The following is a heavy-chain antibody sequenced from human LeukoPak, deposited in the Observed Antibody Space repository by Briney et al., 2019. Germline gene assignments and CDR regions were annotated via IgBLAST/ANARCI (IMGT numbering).Heavy chain of an antibody. Sequence: SQTLSLTCTVSGGSISSGGYYWSWIRQPAGKGLEWIGRIYTSGRTSYSPSLKSRGTISVDMSNNQFSLRLSSVTAADTAVYYCARASYGKYFFDYWGQGTLVTVSS. CDR1: GGSISSGGYY. D-gene: IGHD3-16*01. J-gene: IGHJ4*02. CDR2: IYTSGRT. V-gene: IGHV4-61*02. CDR3: ARASYGKYFFDY.